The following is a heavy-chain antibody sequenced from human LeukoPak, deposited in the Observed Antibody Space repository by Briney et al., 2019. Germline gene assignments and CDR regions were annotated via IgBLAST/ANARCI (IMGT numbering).Heavy chain of an antibody. Sequence: SETLSLTCTVSGGSISSYYWSWIRQPAGKGLEWIGRIYTSGSTNYNPSLKSRVTISVDTSKNQFSLKLSSVTAADTAVYYCARSAPSKTIFGVVPYYYYGMDVWGQGTTVTVSS. CDR3: ARSAPSKTIFGVVPYYYYGMDV. J-gene: IGHJ6*02. CDR2: IYTSGST. D-gene: IGHD3-3*01. CDR1: GGSISSYY. V-gene: IGHV4-4*07.